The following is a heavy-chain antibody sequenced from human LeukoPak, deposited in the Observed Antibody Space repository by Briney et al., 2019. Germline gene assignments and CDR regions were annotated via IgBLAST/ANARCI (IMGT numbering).Heavy chain of an antibody. CDR1: GFTFSGSA. Sequence: GGSLRLSCAASGFTFSGSAIHWVRQASGKGLESVGRIKSKSNSYVTAYAASVKGRFTISRDDSKNTAYLQMNSLKTEDTAVYYCTTYGDYGPGSDYWGQGTLVTVSS. J-gene: IGHJ4*02. V-gene: IGHV3-73*01. CDR3: TTYGDYGPGSDY. CDR2: IKSKSNSYVT. D-gene: IGHD4-17*01.